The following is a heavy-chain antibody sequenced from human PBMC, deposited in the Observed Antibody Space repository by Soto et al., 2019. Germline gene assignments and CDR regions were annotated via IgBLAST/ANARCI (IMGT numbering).Heavy chain of an antibody. CDR1: GFTFSSYS. CDR2: ISSSSSTI. Sequence: EVQLVESGGGLVQPGGSLRLSCAASGFTFSSYSMNWVRQAPGQGLEWVSYISSSSSTIYYADSVKGRFTISRDNAKNSLYLQTNSLRDEDTAVYYCAREGGLLNWFDPWGQGTLVTVSS. V-gene: IGHV3-48*02. CDR3: AREGGLLNWFDP. J-gene: IGHJ5*02.